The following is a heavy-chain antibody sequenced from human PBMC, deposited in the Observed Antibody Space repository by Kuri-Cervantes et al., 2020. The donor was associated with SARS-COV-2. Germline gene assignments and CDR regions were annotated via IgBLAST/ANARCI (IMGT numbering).Heavy chain of an antibody. CDR1: GYTFTSYY. Sequence: ASVTVSCKASGYTFTSYYMHWVRQAPGQGLEWMGIINPSGGSTSYAQKFQGRVTMTRDTSTSTVYMELSSLRSEDTAVYYCARENNGSGGGCYYGYYYYMDVWGKETTVTVSS. D-gene: IGHD2-15*01. J-gene: IGHJ6*03. CDR3: ARENNGSGGGCYYGYYYYMDV. V-gene: IGHV1-46*03. CDR2: INPSGGST.